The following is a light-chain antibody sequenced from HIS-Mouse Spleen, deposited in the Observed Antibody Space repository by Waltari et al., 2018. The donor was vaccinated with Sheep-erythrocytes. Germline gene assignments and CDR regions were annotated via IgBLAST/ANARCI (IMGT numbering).Light chain of an antibody. CDR2: EVS. J-gene: IGLJ1*01. V-gene: IGLV2-8*01. CDR1: SSDVGGYNY. CDR3: CSYAGSYNHV. Sequence: QSALTQPPSASGSPGQSVTISCTGTSSDVGGYNYVSWYQQHPGKAPKLMIYEVSKRPPGVPDRFHGSKSGNTASLTISGLQAEDEADYYCCSYAGSYNHVFATGTKVTVL.